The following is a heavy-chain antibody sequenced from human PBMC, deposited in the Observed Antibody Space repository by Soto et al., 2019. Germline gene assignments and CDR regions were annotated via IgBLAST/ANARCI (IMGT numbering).Heavy chain of an antibody. V-gene: IGHV4-31*03. CDR1: GGSISSGGYY. Sequence: SETLSLTCTVSGGSISSGGYYWSWIRQHPGKGLEWIGYIYYSGSTYYNPSLKSRVTISVDTSKNQFSLKLSSVTAADTAVYYCARDRLVVRYYYDSSGYFLDNAFDIWGQGXMVTVSS. CDR3: ARDRLVVRYYYDSSGYFLDNAFDI. D-gene: IGHD3-22*01. J-gene: IGHJ3*02. CDR2: IYYSGST.